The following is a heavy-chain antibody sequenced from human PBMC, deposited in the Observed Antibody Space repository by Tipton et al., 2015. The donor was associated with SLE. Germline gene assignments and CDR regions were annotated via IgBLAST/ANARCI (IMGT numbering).Heavy chain of an antibody. CDR2: IYYSGST. CDR3: ARDSFTGDFAFDI. Sequence: LRLSCTVSGGSISSSSYYWGWIRQPPGKGLEWIGSIYYSGSTYYNPSLKSRVTISVDTSKNQFSLKLSSVTAADTAVYYCARDSFTGDFAFDIWGQGTMVTVSS. CDR1: GGSISSSSYY. V-gene: IGHV4-39*07. J-gene: IGHJ3*02. D-gene: IGHD3-16*01.